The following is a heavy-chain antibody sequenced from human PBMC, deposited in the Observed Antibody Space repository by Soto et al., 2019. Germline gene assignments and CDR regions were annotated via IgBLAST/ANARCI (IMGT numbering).Heavy chain of an antibody. CDR1: GYNFISYW. V-gene: IGHV5-51*01. CDR3: ARQAYFGSGTYYSDY. J-gene: IGHJ4*02. CDR2: IYPGDSDA. D-gene: IGHD3-10*01. Sequence: VASLKISCNASGYNFISYWIAWGRQMPWKGLEWMGIIYPGDSDATYSPSFEGQVTFSVDKSITTAYLQWISLKASDTAMYYCARQAYFGSGTYYSDYWGQGTQVTVPQ.